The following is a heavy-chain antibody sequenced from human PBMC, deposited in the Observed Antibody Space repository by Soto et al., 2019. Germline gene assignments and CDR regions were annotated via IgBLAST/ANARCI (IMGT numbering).Heavy chain of an antibody. Sequence: EVQLVESGGGLVQPGGSLKLSCAASGFTFSGSAMHWVRQASGKGLEWVGRIRSKANSYATAYAASVKGRFTISRDDSKNTAYLQMNSLKTEDTAVYSCTTGWIQLYEGGYWGKGTLVTVSS. CDR1: GFTFSGSA. J-gene: IGHJ4*02. CDR2: IRSKANSYAT. D-gene: IGHD5-18*01. CDR3: TTGWIQLYEGGY. V-gene: IGHV3-73*02.